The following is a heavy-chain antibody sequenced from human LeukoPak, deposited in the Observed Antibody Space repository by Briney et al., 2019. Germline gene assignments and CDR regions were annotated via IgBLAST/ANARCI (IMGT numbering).Heavy chain of an antibody. J-gene: IGHJ4*02. D-gene: IGHD4-17*01. V-gene: IGHV4-34*01. CDR3: ATPAQHDYGDYGGYFDY. CDR1: GGSISSYY. CDR2: INHSGST. Sequence: SETLSLTCTVSGGSISSYYWSWIRQPPGKGLEWIGEINHSGSTNYSPSLKSRVTISVDTSKNQFSLKLSSVTAADTAVYYCATPAQHDYGDYGGYFDYWGQGTLVTVSS.